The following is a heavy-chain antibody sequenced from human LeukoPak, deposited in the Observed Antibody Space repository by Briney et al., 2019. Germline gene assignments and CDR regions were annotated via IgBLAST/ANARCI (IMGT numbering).Heavy chain of an antibody. J-gene: IGHJ3*02. CDR2: ISSSSSSYI. V-gene: IGHV3-21*01. D-gene: IGHD4-17*01. CDR1: GFTFSSYS. CDR3: ARTSADYANDAFDI. Sequence: GGSLRLSCAASGFTFSSYSMNWVRQAPGKGLEWVSSISSSSSSYIYYADSVKGRFTISRDNAKNSLYLQMNSLRAEDTAVYYCARTSADYANDAFDIWGQGTMVTVSS.